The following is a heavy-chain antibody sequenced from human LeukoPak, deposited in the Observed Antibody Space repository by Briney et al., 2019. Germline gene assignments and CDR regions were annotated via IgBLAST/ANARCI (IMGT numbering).Heavy chain of an antibody. V-gene: IGHV3-15*01. Sequence: PGGSLRLSCSTSGFTFSSAWMSWVRQAPGKGLEWVGRLKSKIRGGTTDYTAPVKGRFTISRDDSKNTLYLQMNNLKNEDTAVYYCTTVTAYSSGWSFENWGQGTLVTVSS. J-gene: IGHJ4*02. CDR2: LKSKIRGGTT. CDR3: TTVTAYSSGWSFEN. CDR1: GFTFSSAW. D-gene: IGHD6-19*01.